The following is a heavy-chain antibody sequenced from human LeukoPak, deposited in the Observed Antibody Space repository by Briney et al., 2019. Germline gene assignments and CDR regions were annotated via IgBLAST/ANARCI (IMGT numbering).Heavy chain of an antibody. D-gene: IGHD6-6*01. CDR1: GFSFSTYA. J-gene: IGHJ4*02. V-gene: IGHV3-33*01. Sequence: GGSLRLSCAASGFSFSTYAMHWVRQAPGKGLEWVALIWYDGINKYYADSVKGRFTISRDNSKNTLFLQVNSLRAEDTAVYYCARDSSSAFDYWGQGTLVTVSS. CDR2: IWYDGINK. CDR3: ARDSSSAFDY.